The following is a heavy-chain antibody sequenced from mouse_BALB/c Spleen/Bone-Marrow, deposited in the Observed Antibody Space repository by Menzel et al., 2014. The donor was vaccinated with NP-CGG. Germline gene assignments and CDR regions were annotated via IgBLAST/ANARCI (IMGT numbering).Heavy chain of an antibody. CDR3: ARFGADGYPRFAY. D-gene: IGHD2-3*01. J-gene: IGHJ3*01. CDR2: INPYNGGT. V-gene: IGHV1-18*01. CDR1: GYSFTGYT. Sequence: EVKLMESGPELVKPGASMKISCKASGYSFTGYTMNWVKQSHGKNLEWIGLINPYNGGTSYNQKFKGKATLTVDKSSSTAYMELLSLTSEASAVYYCARFGADGYPRFAYWGQGTLVTVSA.